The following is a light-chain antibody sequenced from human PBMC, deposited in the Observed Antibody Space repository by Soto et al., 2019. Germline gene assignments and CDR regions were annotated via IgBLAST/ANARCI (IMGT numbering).Light chain of an antibody. J-gene: IGKJ1*01. CDR1: QSIGNW. V-gene: IGKV1-5*03. CDR3: QQYDTYSSWT. Sequence: DIPMTQSPSTLSASVGDRVTITCRASQSIGNWLAWYQQKPGKAPKLLIYKASSLDSGVPSRFSGSGSGTEFTLTISCLQPDDFSTYYCQQYDTYSSWTFGQGTKVEIK. CDR2: KAS.